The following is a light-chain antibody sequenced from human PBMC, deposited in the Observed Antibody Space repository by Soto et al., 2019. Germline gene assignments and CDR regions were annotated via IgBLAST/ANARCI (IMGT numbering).Light chain of an antibody. V-gene: IGKV3-20*01. J-gene: IGKJ1*01. CDR3: QQYGSSGT. CDR2: LAS. Sequence: EIGLTQSLGTLSLKTGERATLSCRASQSVSSRFLAWYQQKPGQAPRLLIYLASNTATGIPDRFSGSGSGTDFTLTISRLEPEDFAVYYCQQYGSSGTFGQGSKVAI. CDR1: QSVSSRF.